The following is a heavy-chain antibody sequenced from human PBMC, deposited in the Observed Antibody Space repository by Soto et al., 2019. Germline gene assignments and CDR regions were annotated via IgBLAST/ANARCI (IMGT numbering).Heavy chain of an antibody. CDR1: GFTFSSYA. J-gene: IGHJ1*01. CDR3: ARFAYYDSSGYYGAPPAEYFQH. CDR2: ISSNGGST. Sequence: PGGSLRLSCAASGFTFSSYAMHWVRQAPGKGLEYVSAISSNGGSTYYANSVKGRFTISRDNSKNTLYLQMGSLRAEDMAVYYCARFAYYDSSGYYGAPPAEYFQHWGQGT. D-gene: IGHD3-22*01. V-gene: IGHV3-64*01.